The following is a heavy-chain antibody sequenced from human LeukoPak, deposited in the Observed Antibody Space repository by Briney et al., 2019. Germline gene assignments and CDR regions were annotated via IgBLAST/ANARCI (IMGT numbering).Heavy chain of an antibody. CDR1: GYTFTNYG. J-gene: IGHJ5*02. V-gene: IGHV1-18*01. CDR2: ISAYNGNT. D-gene: IGHD2-15*01. Sequence: ASVKVSCKASGYTFTNYGVTWVRQAPGQGLEWMGWISAYNGNTNYAQKLQGRVTMTTDTSTSTAYIELRGLRSDDTAVYYCARGGAGFCSGGSCPPNWFDPWGQGTLVTVSS. CDR3: ARGGAGFCSGGSCPPNWFDP.